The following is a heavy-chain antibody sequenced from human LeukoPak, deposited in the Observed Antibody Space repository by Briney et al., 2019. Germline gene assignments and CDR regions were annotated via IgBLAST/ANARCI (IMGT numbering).Heavy chain of an antibody. CDR3: ARWENRWQLVSGVRNYYFYGMDV. D-gene: IGHD6-13*01. Sequence: QPGGSVRLSCAASGFTFSNYWMHWFRQAPGKGLVWVSHINSDGSSTTYADSVKGRFTISRDNAKNTLYLQMNSLRAEDTAVYYCARWENRWQLVSGVRNYYFYGMDVWGQGTSVTVPS. CDR2: INSDGSST. CDR1: GFTFSNYW. J-gene: IGHJ6*02. V-gene: IGHV3-74*01.